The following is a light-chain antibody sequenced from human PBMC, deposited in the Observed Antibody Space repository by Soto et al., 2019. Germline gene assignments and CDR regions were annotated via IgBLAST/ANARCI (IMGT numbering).Light chain of an antibody. V-gene: IGKV3-11*01. Sequence: EIVLTQSPASLSLSPGERATLSCRASQSVDSYLVWYQQKPGQAPMLLIFVASTRDTGIPARFSGSVSGTDFPLTINILEPDDFAVYYCQQRDSCSIPFGQGTRLEIK. J-gene: IGKJ5*01. CDR2: VAS. CDR1: QSVDSY. CDR3: QQRDSCSIP.